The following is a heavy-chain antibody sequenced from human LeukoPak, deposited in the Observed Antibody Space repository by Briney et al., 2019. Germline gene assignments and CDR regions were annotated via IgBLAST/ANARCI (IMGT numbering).Heavy chain of an antibody. CDR2: ISYDGSNK. D-gene: IGHD6-25*01. CDR1: GFTFSSYA. J-gene: IGHJ6*03. CDR3: ARGPRGSGYYYYYMDV. Sequence: GRSLRLSCAASGFTFSSYAMHWVCQAPGKGLEWVAVISYDGSNKYYADSVKGRFTISRDNSKNTLYLQMNSLRAEDTAVYYCARGPRGSGYYYYYMDVWGKGTTVTVSS. V-gene: IGHV3-30*04.